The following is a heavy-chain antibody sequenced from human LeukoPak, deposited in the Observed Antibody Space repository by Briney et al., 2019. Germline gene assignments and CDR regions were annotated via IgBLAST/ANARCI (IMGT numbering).Heavy chain of an antibody. CDR1: GFTFSDYT. Sequence: PGGSLRLSCAASGFTFSDYTMHWVRQAPGKGLEYVSAISGNGGSTYYANSVKGRFTISRDNSKDTLYLQMGSLRTEDMAVYYCARKWRQFNDYWAREPWSPSPQ. D-gene: IGHD5-24*01. CDR2: ISGNGGST. V-gene: IGHV3-64*01. CDR3: ARKWRQFNDY. J-gene: IGHJ4*02.